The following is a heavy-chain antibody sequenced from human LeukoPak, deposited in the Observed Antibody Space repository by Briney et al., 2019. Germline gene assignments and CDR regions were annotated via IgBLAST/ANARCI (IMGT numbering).Heavy chain of an antibody. V-gene: IGHV4-39*07. CDR1: GGSISSTTYY. Sequence: KTSETLSLTCTVSGGSISSTTYYWGWIRQPPGKGLEWIGTIYYSGNTYYNPSLKSRVTISVDTSKNQFSLKLTSVTAADTAVYYCARGGGSGRGNWFDPWGQGSLVIVSS. CDR2: IYYSGNT. J-gene: IGHJ5*02. CDR3: ARGGGSGRGNWFDP. D-gene: IGHD3-10*01.